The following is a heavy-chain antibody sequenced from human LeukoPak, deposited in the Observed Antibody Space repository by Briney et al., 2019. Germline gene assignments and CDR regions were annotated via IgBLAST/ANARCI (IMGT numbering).Heavy chain of an antibody. V-gene: IGHV3-43*01. J-gene: IGHJ4*02. CDR1: GLTFDDYT. Sequence: GGSLRLSCAASGLTFDDYTMYWVRQAPGKGLEWVSLISWDGGTTYYADSVKGRFTISRDNSKNSLYLQMNSLRIEDTALYYCAKEMVVSAALDYWGQGTLVTVSS. D-gene: IGHD2-15*01. CDR2: ISWDGGTT. CDR3: AKEMVVSAALDY.